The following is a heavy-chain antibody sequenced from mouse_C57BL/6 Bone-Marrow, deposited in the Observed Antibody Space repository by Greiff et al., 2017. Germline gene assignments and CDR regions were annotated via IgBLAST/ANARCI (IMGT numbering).Heavy chain of an antibody. V-gene: IGHV5-6*01. CDR2: ISSGGSYT. J-gene: IGHJ3*01. CDR1: GFTFSSYG. Sequence: EVQLVESGGDLVKPGGSLKLSCAASGFTFSSYGMSWVRQTPDKRLELVATISSGGSYTYYPDSVKGRFTIAKDNAKNTLYLQMSSLTSEDTAMYYCARHEGLRRAFAYWGQGTLVTVSA. CDR3: ARHEGLRRAFAY. D-gene: IGHD2-4*01.